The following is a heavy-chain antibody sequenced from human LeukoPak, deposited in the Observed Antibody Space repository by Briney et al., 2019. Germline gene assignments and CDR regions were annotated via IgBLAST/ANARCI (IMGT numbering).Heavy chain of an antibody. Sequence: GGSLRLSCAASGFTFSSYAMSWVRQPPGKGLEWVSAISGSGGSTYYADSVKGRFTISRDNSKNTLYLQMNSLRAEDPAVYYCAKDQGSDSSGYYPDYWGQGTLVTVSS. CDR2: ISGSGGST. V-gene: IGHV3-23*01. J-gene: IGHJ4*02. D-gene: IGHD3-22*01. CDR3: AKDQGSDSSGYYPDY. CDR1: GFTFSSYA.